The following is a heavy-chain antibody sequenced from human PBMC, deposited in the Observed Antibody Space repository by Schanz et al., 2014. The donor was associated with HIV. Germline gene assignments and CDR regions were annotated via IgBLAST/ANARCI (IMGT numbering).Heavy chain of an antibody. D-gene: IGHD3-3*01. V-gene: IGHV3-30*03. CDR1: GFTFRSYG. Sequence: QVQLVESGGGVVQPGRSQRLSCAASGFTFRSYGMHWVRQAPGKGLEWVALISYDGNTKYYADSVKGRFTISRDNAKNSLYLQMNRLRAEDTAVYYCARLYYDSWGGKDEYYFDYWGQGTLVTVSS. CDR2: ISYDGNTK. CDR3: ARLYYDSWGGKDEYYFDY. J-gene: IGHJ4*02.